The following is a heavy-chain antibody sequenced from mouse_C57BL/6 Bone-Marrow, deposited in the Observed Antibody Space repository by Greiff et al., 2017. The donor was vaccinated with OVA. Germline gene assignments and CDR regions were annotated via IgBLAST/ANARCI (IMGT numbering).Heavy chain of an antibody. CDR1: GYTLTSYG. J-gene: IGHJ1*03. Sequence: VQLVESGAELARPGASVKLSCKASGYTLTSYGISWVKQRTGQGLEWIGEIYPSSGNTYYNEKFKGKATLAADKSSSTAYMELHSLTSEDSAVYFCALTQYFDVWGTGTTVTVSS. CDR2: IYPSSGNT. V-gene: IGHV1-81*01. CDR3: ALTQYFDV. D-gene: IGHD4-1*01.